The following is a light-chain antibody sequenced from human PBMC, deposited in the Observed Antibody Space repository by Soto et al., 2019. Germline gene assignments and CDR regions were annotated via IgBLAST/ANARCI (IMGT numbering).Light chain of an antibody. Sequence: QSALTQPASVSGFPGQSITISCTGTSSDVGSYDLVSWYLQHPGKAPKLMIYEGSKRPSGVSNRFSGSKSGNTASLTISGLQAEDEADYYCCSYVDTTVVFGGGTQLTV. CDR1: SSDVGSYDL. J-gene: IGLJ2*01. CDR3: CSYVDTTVV. V-gene: IGLV2-23*01. CDR2: EGS.